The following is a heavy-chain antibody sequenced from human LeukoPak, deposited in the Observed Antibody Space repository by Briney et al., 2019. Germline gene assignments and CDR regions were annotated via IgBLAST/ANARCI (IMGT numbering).Heavy chain of an antibody. D-gene: IGHD3-22*01. CDR3: AYYDSSGYGFDY. V-gene: IGHV1-69*04. J-gene: IGHJ4*02. CDR1: GGTFSSYA. Sequence: GASVNLSCKASGGTFSSYAISWVRQAPGQGLEWMGRIIPIFGIANYAQKFQGRVTITADKSTSTAYMELSSLRTEDTAVYYCAYYDSSGYGFDYWGQGTLVTVSS. CDR2: IIPIFGIA.